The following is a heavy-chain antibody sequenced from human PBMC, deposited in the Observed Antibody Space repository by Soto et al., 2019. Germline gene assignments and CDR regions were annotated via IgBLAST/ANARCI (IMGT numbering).Heavy chain of an antibody. D-gene: IGHD6-13*01. J-gene: IGHJ4*02. CDR2: ISGYNGDT. CDR3: ARAPQTVAGAGIWY. V-gene: IGHV1-18*04. Sequence: ASVKVSCKASGYTFTSYGISWVRQAPGQGLEWMGWISGYNGDTNYAQKLQGRVTMTTDTSTNTAYMELRSLRSDDTAVYYCARAPQTVAGAGIWYWGQGTLVTVPQ. CDR1: GYTFTSYG.